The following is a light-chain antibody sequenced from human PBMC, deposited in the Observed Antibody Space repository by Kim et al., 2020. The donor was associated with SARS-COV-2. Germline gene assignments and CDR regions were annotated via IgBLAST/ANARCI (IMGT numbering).Light chain of an antibody. V-gene: IGLV2-14*03. CDR1: SSDVGGYNH. Sequence: GQSITISCAGSSSDVGGYNHVSWYQQHPGKAPKLIIYNVNERPSGVSNRFSGSKSGNTASLTISGLQAEDEADYYCSSCTSSITWVFGGGTQLTVL. J-gene: IGLJ3*02. CDR2: NVN. CDR3: SSCTSSITWV.